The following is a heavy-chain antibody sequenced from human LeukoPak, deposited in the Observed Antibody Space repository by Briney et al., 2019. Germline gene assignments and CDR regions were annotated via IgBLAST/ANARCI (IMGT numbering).Heavy chain of an antibody. Sequence: GGSLRLSCAGSGFTFSSHALSWVRQAPGKGLEWVSTTSVSGGGTYFADSVKGRFTISRDNSKNTLYLQMNSLRAEDTAVYYCARASSSWSGAFDIWGQGTMVTVSS. J-gene: IGHJ3*02. CDR1: GFTFSSHA. V-gene: IGHV3-23*01. D-gene: IGHD6-13*01. CDR3: ARASSSWSGAFDI. CDR2: TSVSGGGT.